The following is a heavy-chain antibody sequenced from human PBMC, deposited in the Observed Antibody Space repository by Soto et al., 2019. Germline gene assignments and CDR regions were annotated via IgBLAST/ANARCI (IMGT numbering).Heavy chain of an antibody. J-gene: IGHJ4*02. V-gene: IGHV1-2*02. CDR2: MNPNSGGT. CDR1: GYTFSGYF. CDR3: ARGYYSSSWRVFDY. Sequence: QVQLVQSGADVKKPGASVKVSCTTSGYTFSGYFMHWLRQAPGQGLEWMGWMNPNSGGTDYAQNFQGRVSMTWDKSISTAYMELSRLRSDDTAIYYSARGYYSSSWRVFDYWGQGTLVTVSS. D-gene: IGHD6-13*01.